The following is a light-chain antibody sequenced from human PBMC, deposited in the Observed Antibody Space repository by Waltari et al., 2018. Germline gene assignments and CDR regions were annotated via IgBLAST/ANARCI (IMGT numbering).Light chain of an antibody. V-gene: IGKV3-15*01. CDR3: QQYNNWPPLT. Sequence: EIVMTQSPATLSVSPGERATLSCRASQSVSSNLAWYQQKPGQAPMLLIYGASTRATSIPARFSGSGSGTEFTLTISSLQSEDFAVYYCQQYNNWPPLTFGGGTKVEIK. CDR1: QSVSSN. J-gene: IGKJ4*01. CDR2: GAS.